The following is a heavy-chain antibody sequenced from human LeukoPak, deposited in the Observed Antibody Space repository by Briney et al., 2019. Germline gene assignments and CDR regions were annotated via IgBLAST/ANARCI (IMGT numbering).Heavy chain of an antibody. J-gene: IGHJ4*02. V-gene: IGHV3-74*01. CDR3: ARGPRYSYGSASYYNGLFDS. Sequence: GGSLRLSCAASGFTFSSYWMHWVRQAPGKGLVWVSRINTDGSSTNYVDSVKGRFTISRDNAKSTLYVQMNSLRDDDTAVYYCARGPRYSYGSASYYNGLFDSWGQGTLVTVSS. D-gene: IGHD3-10*01. CDR2: INTDGSST. CDR1: GFTFSSYW.